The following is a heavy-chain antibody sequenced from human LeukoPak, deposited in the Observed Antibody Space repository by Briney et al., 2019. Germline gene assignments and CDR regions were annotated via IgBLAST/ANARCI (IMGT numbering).Heavy chain of an antibody. Sequence: GGSLRLSCAASGFTFDDYAMHWVRHAPGKGLEWVSGISWNSGSIGYADSVKGRFTISRDNAKNSLYLQMNSLRAEDTALYYCAKAPTVTTTYYFDYWGQGTLVTVSS. CDR1: GFTFDDYA. CDR3: AKAPTVTTTYYFDY. J-gene: IGHJ4*02. CDR2: ISWNSGSI. V-gene: IGHV3-9*01. D-gene: IGHD4-17*01.